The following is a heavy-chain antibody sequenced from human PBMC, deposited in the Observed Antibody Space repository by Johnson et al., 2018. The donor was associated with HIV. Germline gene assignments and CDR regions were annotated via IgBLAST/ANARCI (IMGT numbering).Heavy chain of an antibody. CDR2: IWYDGSNK. J-gene: IGHJ3*02. CDR3: AKDSMGFNWNQFEAFDI. D-gene: IGHD1-20*01. V-gene: IGHV3-33*06. CDR1: GFTFSSYG. Sequence: QVQLVESGGGVVQPGRSLRLSCAASGFTFSSYGMHWVRQAAGKGLEWVAVIWYDGSNKYYADSVKGRFTIPRDNSKNTLYLQMNSLRAEDTAVYYCAKDSMGFNWNQFEAFDIWGQGTMVTVSS.